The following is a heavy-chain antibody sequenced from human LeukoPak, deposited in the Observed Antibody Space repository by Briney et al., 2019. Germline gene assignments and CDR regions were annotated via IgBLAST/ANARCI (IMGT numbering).Heavy chain of an antibody. Sequence: VASVKVSCKASGGTFSSYAISWVRQAPGQGLEWMGRIIPILGIANYAQKFQGRVTITADKSTSTAYMELSSLRSEDTAVYYCARCIDAPNYYGSGSLSGAFDIWGQGTMVTVSS. D-gene: IGHD3-10*01. CDR3: ARCIDAPNYYGSGSLSGAFDI. CDR2: IIPILGIA. J-gene: IGHJ3*02. CDR1: GGTFSSYA. V-gene: IGHV1-69*04.